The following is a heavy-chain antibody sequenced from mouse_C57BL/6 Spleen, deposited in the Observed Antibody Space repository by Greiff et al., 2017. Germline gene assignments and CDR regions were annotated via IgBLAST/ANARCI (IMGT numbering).Heavy chain of an antibody. CDR3: ALFAY. Sequence: EVMLVESGGGLVKPGGSLKLSCAASGFTFSDYGMPWVRQAPEKGLEWVAYISSGISTIYYADTVKGRVTISRDNAKTTLFLQMTILRSEDTAMYYCALFAYWGQGTLVTVSA. CDR2: ISSGISTI. J-gene: IGHJ3*01. CDR1: GFTFSDYG. V-gene: IGHV5-17*01.